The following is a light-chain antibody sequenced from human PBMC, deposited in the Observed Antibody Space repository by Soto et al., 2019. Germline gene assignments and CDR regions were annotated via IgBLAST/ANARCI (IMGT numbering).Light chain of an antibody. CDR1: QNINYW. Sequence: DIQMTQSPSTLSASVGDRVTITCQASQNINYWLAWYQQKLGSPPKILIYDASNLGHGVPSRFSGGGSGTHFTLHISSLRPDDVATYYCQQYSGPRTFGQGTKVEI. J-gene: IGKJ1*01. V-gene: IGKV1-5*01. CDR3: QQYSGPRT. CDR2: DAS.